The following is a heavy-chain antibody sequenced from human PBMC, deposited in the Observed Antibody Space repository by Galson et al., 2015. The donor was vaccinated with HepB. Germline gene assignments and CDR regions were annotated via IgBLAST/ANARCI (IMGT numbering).Heavy chain of an antibody. J-gene: IGHJ6*03. V-gene: IGHV1-69*13. D-gene: IGHD2-15*01. CDR2: IIPIFGTA. CDR3: ARDLGYCSGGSCYSAYYYYYMDV. CDR1: GGTFSSYA. Sequence: SVKVSCKASGGTFSSYAISWVRQAPGQGLEWMGGIIPIFGTANYAQKFQGRVTITADESTSTAYMELSSLRSEDTAVYYCARDLGYCSGGSCYSAYYYYYMDVWGKGTTVTVSS.